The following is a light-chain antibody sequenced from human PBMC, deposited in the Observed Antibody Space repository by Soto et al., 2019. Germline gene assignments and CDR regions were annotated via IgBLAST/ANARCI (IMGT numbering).Light chain of an antibody. CDR3: PQYAGSVT. CDR1: QSMSSSH. CDR2: GVS. J-gene: IGKJ3*01. Sequence: EIVLTQSPGTLSLSPEERATLSCRASQSMSSSHIAWYQQKPGQPPRLLIYGVSNRATGIPDRFSGSGSGTDSTLTISRLEPEDFAVYYCPQYAGSVTFGPGTKVDIK. V-gene: IGKV3-20*01.